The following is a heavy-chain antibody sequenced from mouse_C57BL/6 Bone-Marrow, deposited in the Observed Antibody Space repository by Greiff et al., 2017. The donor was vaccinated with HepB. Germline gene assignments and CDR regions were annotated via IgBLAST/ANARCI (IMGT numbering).Heavy chain of an antibody. D-gene: IGHD2-5*01. Sequence: EVKLVESEGGLVKPGSSVKLSCTASGFTFSDYYMAWVRQVPEKGLEWVANINYDGSSTYYLDSLKSRFIISRDNARNILYLQMSSLESEAAASYYCAREEVTFDYWGQGTTLTVSS. CDR1: GFTFSDYY. V-gene: IGHV5-16*01. CDR3: AREEVTFDY. J-gene: IGHJ2*01. CDR2: INYDGSST.